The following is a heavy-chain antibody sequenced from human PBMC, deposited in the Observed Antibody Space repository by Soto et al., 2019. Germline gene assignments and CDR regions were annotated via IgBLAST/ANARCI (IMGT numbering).Heavy chain of an antibody. Sequence: SETLSLTCSVSSDSMNSGGYYWSWIRQQPGKGLEWIGYIYSNGDTYYNPSLKSRVTISVDTSKNQLSLNLTSVTAADTAVYYCARRGGSSSGYYYYAFDVWGQVNTVT. D-gene: IGHD6-6*01. V-gene: IGHV4-31*03. J-gene: IGHJ6*02. CDR2: IYSNGDT. CDR3: ARRGGSSSGYYYYAFDV. CDR1: SDSMNSGGYY.